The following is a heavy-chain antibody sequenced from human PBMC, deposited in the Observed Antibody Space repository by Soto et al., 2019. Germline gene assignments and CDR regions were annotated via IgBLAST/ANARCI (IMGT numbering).Heavy chain of an antibody. CDR2: IIPIFGTA. CDR3: ARLILTGYKAYAFDI. Sequence: ASVKVSCKASGGTFSSYAISWVRQAPGQGLEWMGGIIPIFGTANYAQKFQGRVTITADESTSTAYMELSSLRSEDTAVYYCARLILTGYKAYAFDIWGQGTMVTVSS. V-gene: IGHV1-69*13. CDR1: GGTFSSYA. D-gene: IGHD3-9*01. J-gene: IGHJ3*02.